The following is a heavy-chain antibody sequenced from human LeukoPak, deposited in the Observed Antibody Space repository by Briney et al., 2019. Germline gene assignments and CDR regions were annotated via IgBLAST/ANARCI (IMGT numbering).Heavy chain of an antibody. CDR2: IYYSGST. D-gene: IGHD3-10*01. V-gene: IGHV4-39*01. CDR3: ARLGPVWVQGEDY. Sequence: SETLALTCTVSGGSSSSSSYYWGWIRQPPGKGLEWIGSIYYSGSTYYNPSLKSRVTISVDTSKNQFSLKLSSVTAADTAVYYCARLGPVWVQGEDYWGQGTLVTVSS. CDR1: GGSSSSSSYY. J-gene: IGHJ4*02.